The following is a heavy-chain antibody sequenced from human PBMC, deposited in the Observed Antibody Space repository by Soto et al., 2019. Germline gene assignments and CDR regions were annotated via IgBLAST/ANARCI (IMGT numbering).Heavy chain of an antibody. CDR2: IYPGDSDT. J-gene: IGHJ4*02. CDR1: GYSFTSYW. CDR3: ARHGVAGYYGSSGYYYYFDY. D-gene: IGHD3-22*01. V-gene: IGHV5-51*01. Sequence: GESLKISCKGSGYSFTSYWIGWVRQMPGKGLEWMGIIYPGDSDTRYSPSFQGQVTISADKSISTAYLQWSSLKASDTAMYYCARHGVAGYYGSSGYYYYFDYWGQGTLVTVSS.